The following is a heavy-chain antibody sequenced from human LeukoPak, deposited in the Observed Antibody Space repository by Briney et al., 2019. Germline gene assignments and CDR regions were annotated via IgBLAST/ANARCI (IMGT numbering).Heavy chain of an antibody. Sequence: GGSLRHSCAASGFTFSSYAMSWVRQAPGKGLEWVSATSTSGGSAYYADSVKGRFTISRDNSKNTLYLQMDSLRADDTAVYYCARYSGSYYYPPAWDLWGQGTLVTVSS. CDR3: ARYSGSYYYPPAWDL. J-gene: IGHJ4*02. CDR1: GFTFSSYA. V-gene: IGHV3-23*01. CDR2: TSTSGGSA. D-gene: IGHD1-26*01.